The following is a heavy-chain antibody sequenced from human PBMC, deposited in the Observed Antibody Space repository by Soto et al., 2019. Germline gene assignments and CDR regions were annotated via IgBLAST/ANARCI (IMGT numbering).Heavy chain of an antibody. CDR3: AHRRGKGDCDY. CDR2: IYWDDDK. Sequence: QITLKESGPTLVKPTQTLTLTCTFSGFSLSTTGMGVAWIRQPPGKALEWLALIYWDDDKTYRPSLKSRLTITKDTSKNQVVLTMTNMDPVDTATYYCAHRRGKGDCDYWGQGTLVTVSS. J-gene: IGHJ4*02. CDR1: GFSLSTTGMG. V-gene: IGHV2-5*02.